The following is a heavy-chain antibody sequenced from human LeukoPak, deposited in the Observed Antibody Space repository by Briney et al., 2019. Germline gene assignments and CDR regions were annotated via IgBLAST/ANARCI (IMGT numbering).Heavy chain of an antibody. CDR1: GYSFTSYW. Sequence: GESLKISCKGSGYSFTSYWIGWVRQMPGKGLEWMGIIYPGDSDTRYSPSFQGQVTISADKSISTAYLQWSSLKASDTAIYYCARSRVWGSYRDAFDIWGQGTMVTVSS. J-gene: IGHJ3*02. V-gene: IGHV5-51*01. CDR3: ARSRVWGSYRDAFDI. CDR2: IYPGDSDT. D-gene: IGHD3-16*02.